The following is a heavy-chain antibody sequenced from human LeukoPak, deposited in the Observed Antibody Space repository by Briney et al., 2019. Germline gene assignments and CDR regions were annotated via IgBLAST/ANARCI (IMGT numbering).Heavy chain of an antibody. CDR1: GFTFSSYG. V-gene: IGHV3-30*02. Sequence: PGGSLRPSCAASGFTFSSYGMHWVRQAPGKGLEWVAFIRYDGSNKYYADSVKGRFTISRDNSKNTLYLQMNSLRAEDTAVYYCAKDFTVTPQNNWFDPWGQGTLVTVSS. CDR2: IRYDGSNK. D-gene: IGHD4-17*01. J-gene: IGHJ5*02. CDR3: AKDFTVTPQNNWFDP.